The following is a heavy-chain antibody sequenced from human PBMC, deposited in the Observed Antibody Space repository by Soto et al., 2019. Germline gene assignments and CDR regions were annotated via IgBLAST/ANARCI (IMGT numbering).Heavy chain of an antibody. V-gene: IGHV3-7*01. CDR2: IKQDGSEK. CDR1: GFTFSSYW. J-gene: IGHJ6*03. D-gene: IGHD3-10*01. Sequence: EVQVVESGGGLVQPGGSLRLSCEASGFTFSSYWMTWVRQAPGKGLEWVANIKQDGSEKYYVDSVKGRFTISRDNDKNSLYLQMNSLRAEDTAVYSCARAGSNYLASGSYLPHYMDVWGKGTTVTVSS. CDR3: ARAGSNYLASGSYLPHYMDV.